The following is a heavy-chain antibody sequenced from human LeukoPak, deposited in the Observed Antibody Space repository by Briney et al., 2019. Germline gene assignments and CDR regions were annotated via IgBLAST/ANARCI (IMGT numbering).Heavy chain of an antibody. CDR1: GFTFSSYA. J-gene: IGHJ4*02. CDR2: ISGSGGST. D-gene: IGHD6-13*01. Sequence: PGGSLRLSCAASGFTFSSYAMSWVRQAPGKGLEWVSAISGSGGSTYYADSVKGRFTISRDNSKNTLYLQMNSLRAEDTAVYYCASYSSSWYMFSDYWGQGTLVTVSS. V-gene: IGHV3-23*01. CDR3: ASYSSSWYMFSDY.